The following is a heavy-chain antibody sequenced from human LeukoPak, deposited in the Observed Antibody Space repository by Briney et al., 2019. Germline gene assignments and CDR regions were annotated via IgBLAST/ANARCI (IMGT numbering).Heavy chain of an antibody. V-gene: IGHV3-33*03. J-gene: IGHJ4*02. CDR2: IWHDGSAE. D-gene: IGHD2-21*02. CDR1: GFIFSSYG. Sequence: QTGGSLRLSCAASGFIFSSYGMYWVRQAPGKGLEWVAVIWHDGSAEFYADSVKGRFTISRDDSKNTVYLQMNSLRVEDTALYYCAKDSRGDWSGYFDYWGRGILVTVSS. CDR3: AKDSRGDWSGYFDY.